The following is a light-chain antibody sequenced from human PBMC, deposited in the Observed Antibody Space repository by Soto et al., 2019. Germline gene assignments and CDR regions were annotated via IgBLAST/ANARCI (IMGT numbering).Light chain of an antibody. CDR2: EVT. J-gene: IGLJ3*02. CDR3: SSYAGSNNPWV. V-gene: IGLV2-8*01. CDR1: SSDVGAYNY. Sequence: QYVLTQSPSESGSPGQSVTISCTGTSSDVGAYNYVCWYQQHPGKAPKLIISEVTKRPSGVPDRFSGSKSGNTASLTVTGLQAEDEADYYCSSYAGSNNPWVFGGGTKVTVL.